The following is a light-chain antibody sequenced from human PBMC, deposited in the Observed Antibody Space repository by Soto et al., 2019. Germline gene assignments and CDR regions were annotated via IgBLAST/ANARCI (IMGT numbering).Light chain of an antibody. Sequence: EIVLTQSPATLSLSPGERATLSCRASQSVSSYLAWYQQKPGQAPRLLIYDASNRATGIPARFSGSGSGTDFTLTISSLEPEDFAIYYYKQRSNWPPVTFGGGTKVEIK. CDR2: DAS. J-gene: IGKJ4*01. CDR1: QSVSSY. CDR3: KQRSNWPPVT. V-gene: IGKV3-11*01.